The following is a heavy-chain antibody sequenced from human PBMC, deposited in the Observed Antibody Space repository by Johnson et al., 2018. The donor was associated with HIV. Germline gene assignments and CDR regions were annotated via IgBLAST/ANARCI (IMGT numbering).Heavy chain of an antibody. CDR3: AKDQYCGGDCYPDAFDI. CDR2: IRYDGSNT. V-gene: IGHV3-30*02. CDR1: GFTFSSYD. D-gene: IGHD2-21*02. J-gene: IGHJ3*02. Sequence: QMMLVESGGGVVQPGGSLRLSCAASGFTFSSYDMHWVRQAPGKGLEWVAFIRYDGSNTYYADSVKGRFTISRDNSKNTLYLQMNSLRAEDTAVYYCAKDQYCGGDCYPDAFDIWGQGTMVTVSS.